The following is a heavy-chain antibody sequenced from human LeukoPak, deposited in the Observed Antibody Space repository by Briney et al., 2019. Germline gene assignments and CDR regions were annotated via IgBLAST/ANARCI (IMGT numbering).Heavy chain of an antibody. CDR2: ISYDGNDK. V-gene: IGHV3-30*09. CDR3: ARDPYYDYVWDSYRYYYYGMDV. J-gene: IGHJ6*02. D-gene: IGHD3-16*02. CDR1: GFTFSSYS. Sequence: GSLRLSCAASGFTFSSYSIHWVRQAPGKGLEWVAVISYDGNDKYYADSLKGRFAISRDNSKNTLYLQMNSLRAEDTAVYYCARDPYYDYVWDSYRYYYYGMDVWGQGTTVTVSS.